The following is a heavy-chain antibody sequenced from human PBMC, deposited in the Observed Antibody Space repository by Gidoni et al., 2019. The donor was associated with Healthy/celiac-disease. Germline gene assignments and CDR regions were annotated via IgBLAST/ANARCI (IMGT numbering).Heavy chain of an antibody. CDR1: GITFRSYG. CDR3: ARDWPVTTLLWDPLGY. V-gene: IGHV3-33*01. Sequence: QVQLVESGGGVVQPGRSLRLSCAASGITFRSYGMHWVRLAPGKGLEWMAVIWYDGSNKYYADSVRGRFTIARDNSKNTLYLQMNSRRAEDTAVYYCARDWPVTTLLWDPLGYWGQGTLVTVSS. J-gene: IGHJ4*02. D-gene: IGHD4-17*01. CDR2: IWYDGSNK.